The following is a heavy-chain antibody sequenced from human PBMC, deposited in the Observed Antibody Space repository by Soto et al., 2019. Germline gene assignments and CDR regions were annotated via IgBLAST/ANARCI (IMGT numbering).Heavy chain of an antibody. CDR2: INHSGST. J-gene: IGHJ4*02. Sequence: GSLRLSCAVYGGSFSGYYWSWIRQPPGKGLEWIGEINHSGSTNYNPSLKSRVTISVDTSKNQFSLKLSSVTAADTAVYYCARGSTLTDWGQGTLVTVSS. CDR1: GGSFSGYY. D-gene: IGHD7-27*01. V-gene: IGHV4-34*01. CDR3: ARGSTLTD.